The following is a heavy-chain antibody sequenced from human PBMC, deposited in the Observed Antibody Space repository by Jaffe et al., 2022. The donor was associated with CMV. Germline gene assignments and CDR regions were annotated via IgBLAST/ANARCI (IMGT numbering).Heavy chain of an antibody. D-gene: IGHD3-22*01. CDR1: GFSLSTSGMC. CDR2: IDWDDDK. Sequence: QVTLRESGPALVKPTQTLTLTCTFSGFSLSTSGMCVSWIRQPPGKALEWLARIDWDDDKYYSTSLKTRLTISKDTSKNQVVLTMTNMDPVDTATYYCARISSDGSDSSGYYASDAFDIWGQGTMVTVSS. V-gene: IGHV2-70*15. J-gene: IGHJ3*02. CDR3: ARISSDGSDSSGYYASDAFDI.